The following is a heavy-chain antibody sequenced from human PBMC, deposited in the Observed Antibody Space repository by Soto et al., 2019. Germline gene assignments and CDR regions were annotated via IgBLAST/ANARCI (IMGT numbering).Heavy chain of an antibody. Sequence: QVQLVESGGGVVQPGRSLRLSCAASGFTFSSYAMHWVRQAPGKGLEWVAVISYDGSNKYYADSVKGRFTISRDNSKNTLYLQMNSLRAEDTAVYYCARGYSSSSGVFDPWGQGTLVTVSS. V-gene: IGHV3-30-3*01. D-gene: IGHD6-13*01. CDR3: ARGYSSSSGVFDP. CDR2: ISYDGSNK. J-gene: IGHJ5*02. CDR1: GFTFSSYA.